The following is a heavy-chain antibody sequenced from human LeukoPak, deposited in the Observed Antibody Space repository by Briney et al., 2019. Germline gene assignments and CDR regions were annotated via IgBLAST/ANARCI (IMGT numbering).Heavy chain of an antibody. CDR1: GGSISNYY. V-gene: IGHV4-59*01. CDR2: IYYSGST. J-gene: IGHJ3*02. D-gene: IGHD1-26*01. Sequence: SETLSLTCTVSGGSISNYYWSWIRQPPGKGLEWIGYIYYSGSTKYNPSLKSRVSISVDTSKNQFSLKLNSVTAADTAMYYCASSNSGNYNDTFDIWGQGTMVTVSS. CDR3: ASSNSGNYNDTFDI.